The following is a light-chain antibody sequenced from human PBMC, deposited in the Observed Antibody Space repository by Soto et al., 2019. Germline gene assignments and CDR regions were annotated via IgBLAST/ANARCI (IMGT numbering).Light chain of an antibody. CDR1: SGSVSTNYY. CDR3: VLYMASGIVI. CDR2: NTN. J-gene: IGLJ2*01. Sequence: QVVVTQEPSFSVSPGGTVTLTCGLSSGSVSTNYYPSWYQQTPGQAPRTLIYNTNTRSSGVPDRFSGSIVGDKAALTITGAQAEDECDYYCVLYMASGIVIFGGGTKLTVL. V-gene: IGLV8-61*01.